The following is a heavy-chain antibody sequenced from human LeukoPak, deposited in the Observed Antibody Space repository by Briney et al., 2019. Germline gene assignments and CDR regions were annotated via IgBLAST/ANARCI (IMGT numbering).Heavy chain of an antibody. J-gene: IGHJ6*03. Sequence: GGSLRLSCAASGFTFSNYWMHWVRQAPGKGPVWVSRIKSDGSRTDYADSVKGRFTISRDNAKNTLYLQMNSLRAEDTAVYYCAKTSGATPYYYYMDVWGKGDTVTVSS. CDR1: GFTFSNYW. CDR3: AKTSGATPYYYYMDV. V-gene: IGHV3-74*01. D-gene: IGHD3-10*01. CDR2: IKSDGSRT.